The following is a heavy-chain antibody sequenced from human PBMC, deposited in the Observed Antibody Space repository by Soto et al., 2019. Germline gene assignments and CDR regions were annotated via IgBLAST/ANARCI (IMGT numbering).Heavy chain of an antibody. CDR2: INAGNGNT. J-gene: IGHJ6*02. V-gene: IGHV1-3*05. Sequence: QVQLVQSGAEEKKPGASVKVSCKASGYTFTSYAMHWVRQAPGQRLEWMGWINAGNGNTKYSQKFQGRVTITRDTSASTAYMELSSLRSEDTAVYYCARDQGPLRDYYYYGMDVWGQGTTVTVSS. CDR3: ARDQGPLRDYYYYGMDV. CDR1: GYTFTSYA. D-gene: IGHD2-15*01.